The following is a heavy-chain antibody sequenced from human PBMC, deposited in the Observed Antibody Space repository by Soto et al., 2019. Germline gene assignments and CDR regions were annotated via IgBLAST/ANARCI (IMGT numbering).Heavy chain of an antibody. V-gene: IGHV3-7*01. D-gene: IGHD3-16*01. Sequence: GGSLRLSCAASGFDFSYFWMAWIRQAPGKGLEWVAYIKQDGDKKYYVDSVEGRFTISRDNAKNSLYLQMDSLRAEDTALYFCGRDRIGDDYVDYLGPGTQVTVSS. J-gene: IGHJ4*02. CDR3: GRDRIGDDYVDY. CDR2: IKQDGDKK. CDR1: GFDFSYFW.